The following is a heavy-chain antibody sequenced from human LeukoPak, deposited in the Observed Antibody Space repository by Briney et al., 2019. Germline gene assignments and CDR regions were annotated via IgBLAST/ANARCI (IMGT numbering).Heavy chain of an antibody. Sequence: GGSLRLSCAASGFTFSSYWTHWVRHAPGKGRVWVSRINSDGSSTSYADSVKGRFTISRDNAKNTLYLQMNSLRAEDTAVYYCARGMSYYYDSSGYYTHWGQGTLVTVSS. CDR1: GFTFSSYW. D-gene: IGHD3-22*01. J-gene: IGHJ4*02. CDR2: INSDGSST. CDR3: ARGMSYYYDSSGYYTH. V-gene: IGHV3-74*01.